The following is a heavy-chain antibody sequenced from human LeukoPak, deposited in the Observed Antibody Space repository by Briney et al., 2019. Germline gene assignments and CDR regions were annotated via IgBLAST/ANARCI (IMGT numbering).Heavy chain of an antibody. CDR2: ISSSSSTI. D-gene: IGHD3-22*01. CDR1: GFTFSSYS. Sequence: GGSLRLPCAASGFTFSSYSMNWVRQAPGKGLEWLSYISSSSSTIYYADSMKGRFTISRDNAKNSLYLQMNSLRAEDTAVYYCARDYYNSSGYYGGGYWGQGTLVTVSS. J-gene: IGHJ4*02. CDR3: ARDYYNSSGYYGGGY. V-gene: IGHV3-48*01.